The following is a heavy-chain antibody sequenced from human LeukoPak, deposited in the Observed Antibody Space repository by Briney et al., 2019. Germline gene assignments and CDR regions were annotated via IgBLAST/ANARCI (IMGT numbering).Heavy chain of an antibody. D-gene: IGHD6-19*01. J-gene: IGHJ4*02. V-gene: IGHV3-30*04. Sequence: PGGSLRLSCAASGFTFSSYAMHWVRQAPGMGLEWVAVISYDGSNKYYADSVKGRFTISRDNSKNTLYLQMNSLRAEDTAVYYCARDEVAGRGAFDYWGQGTLVTVSS. CDR2: ISYDGSNK. CDR1: GFTFSSYA. CDR3: ARDEVAGRGAFDY.